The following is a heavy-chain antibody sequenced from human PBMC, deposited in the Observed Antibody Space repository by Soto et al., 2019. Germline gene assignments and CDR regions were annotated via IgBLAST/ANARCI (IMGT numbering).Heavy chain of an antibody. CDR3: ARDYFDSSDYTTNWFDP. CDR1: GDSISNSRFY. J-gene: IGHJ5*02. V-gene: IGHV4-39*01. D-gene: IGHD3-22*01. Sequence: PSDTLSLTCSVSGDSISNSRFYWAWIRQPPGEGLEWIGSIYHTGNAYYNPSLKSRVTIFVDTSKNQFSLKLTSVTAADTALYYCARDYFDSSDYTTNWFDPWGQGTLVTVS. CDR2: IYHTGNA.